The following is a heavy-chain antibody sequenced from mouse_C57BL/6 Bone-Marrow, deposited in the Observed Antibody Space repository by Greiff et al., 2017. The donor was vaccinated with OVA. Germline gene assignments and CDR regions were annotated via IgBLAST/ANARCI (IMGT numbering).Heavy chain of an antibody. CDR1: GYTFTDYY. CDR3: ARFGYYSSSFYAMDC. D-gene: IGHD1-1*01. V-gene: IGHV1-19*01. Sequence: EVQLQQSGPVLVKPGASVKMSCKASGYTFTDYYMNWVKQSHGKSLEWIGVINPYNGGTSYNQKFKGKATLTVDKSSSTAYMELNSLTSEDSAVYDRARFGYYSSSFYAMDCWGQGTAVTVSS. J-gene: IGHJ4*01. CDR2: INPYNGGT.